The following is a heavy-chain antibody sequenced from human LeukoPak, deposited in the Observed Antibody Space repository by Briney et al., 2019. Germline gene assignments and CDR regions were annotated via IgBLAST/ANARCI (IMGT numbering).Heavy chain of an antibody. CDR3: ARDWRAAAGTIDY. D-gene: IGHD6-13*01. V-gene: IGHV3-21*01. CDR2: ISSSSSYI. Sequence: KPGGSLRLSCAATEFTLSTYWMSWARQAPGKGLEWVSSISSSSSYIYYADSVKGRFTISRDNAKNSLYLQMNSLRAEDTAVYYCARDWRAAAGTIDYWGQGTLVTVSS. CDR1: EFTLSTYW. J-gene: IGHJ4*02.